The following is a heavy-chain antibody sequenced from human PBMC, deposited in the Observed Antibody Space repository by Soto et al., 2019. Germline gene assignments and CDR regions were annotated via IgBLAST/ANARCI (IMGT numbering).Heavy chain of an antibody. J-gene: IGHJ4*02. D-gene: IGHD1-7*01. CDR2: MNQDGSEK. Sequence: PGGSPRLSCAASGVTFCSYWMSWVRQNPGEGLEWVANMNQDGSEKYYVDSMKGRFTISRDNAKNSLYLQMNSLRAEDTAVYYCARDRVGTTRDKAPDFWGQGTLVTVSS. V-gene: IGHV3-7*01. CDR3: ARDRVGTTRDKAPDF. CDR1: GVTFCSYW.